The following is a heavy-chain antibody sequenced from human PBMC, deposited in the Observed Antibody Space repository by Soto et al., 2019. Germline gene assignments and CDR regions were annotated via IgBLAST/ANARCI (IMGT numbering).Heavy chain of an antibody. Sequence: EVQLLESGGGLVQPGGSLRLSCAASGFTFSSYAMSWVRQAPGKGLEWVSAISGSGGSTYYADSVKGRFTISRDNSKNTLYLQMNSLRAEDTAVYYCAKMGETYYYDSSGYRLMRLFDYWGQGTLVTVSS. CDR3: AKMGETYYYDSSGYRLMRLFDY. J-gene: IGHJ4*02. V-gene: IGHV3-23*01. CDR2: ISGSGGST. CDR1: GFTFSSYA. D-gene: IGHD3-22*01.